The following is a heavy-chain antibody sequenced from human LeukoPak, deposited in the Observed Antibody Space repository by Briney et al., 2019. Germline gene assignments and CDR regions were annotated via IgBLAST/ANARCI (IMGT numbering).Heavy chain of an antibody. D-gene: IGHD6-13*01. Sequence: GALVKVSCKASGGTFSSYAISWVRQATGQGLEWMGGIVPIFGTANYAQKFQGRVTITADESTSTAYMELSSLRSEDTAVYYCASPYIAAAGTHLYYYYGMDVWGQGTTVTVSS. CDR3: ASPYIAAAGTHLYYYYGMDV. CDR1: GGTFSSYA. CDR2: IVPIFGTA. V-gene: IGHV1-69*01. J-gene: IGHJ6*02.